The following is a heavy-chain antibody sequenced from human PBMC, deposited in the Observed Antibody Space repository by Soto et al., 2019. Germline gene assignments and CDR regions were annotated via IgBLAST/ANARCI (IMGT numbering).Heavy chain of an antibody. Sequence: SETLSLTCTVSGGSISSSIYYWGWIRQPPGKGLEWIGSIYYSGSTYYNPSLKSRVTISVDTSKNQFSLKLSSVTAADTAVYYCARGTELRFLEWLLYDYHYYMDVWGKGTTVTVSS. CDR2: IYYSGST. D-gene: IGHD3-3*01. CDR3: ARGTELRFLEWLLYDYHYYMDV. J-gene: IGHJ6*03. V-gene: IGHV4-39*01. CDR1: GGSISSSIYY.